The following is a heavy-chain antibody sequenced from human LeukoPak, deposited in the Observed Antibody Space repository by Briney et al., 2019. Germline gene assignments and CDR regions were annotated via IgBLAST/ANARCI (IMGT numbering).Heavy chain of an antibody. D-gene: IGHD6-13*01. CDR2: INHSGST. CDR1: GGSFTIYY. Sequence: SETLSLTCGVNGGSFTIYYWTWIRQPPGQGLEWIGEINHSGSTNYNPSLKSRVTISVDTSKNQFSLKVNSVTAADTAVYYCVGQTVAAAGGHFDSWGQGTLVTVSS. CDR3: VGQTVAAAGGHFDS. J-gene: IGHJ4*01. V-gene: IGHV4-34*01.